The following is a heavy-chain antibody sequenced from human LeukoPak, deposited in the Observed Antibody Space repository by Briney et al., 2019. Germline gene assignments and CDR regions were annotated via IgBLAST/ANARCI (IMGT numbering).Heavy chain of an antibody. V-gene: IGHV4-30-4*01. CDR1: GGSISSGDYY. Sequence: PSETLSLTCTVSGGSISSGDYYWSWIRQPPGKGLEWIGYIYYSGSTYYNPSLKSRVTISVDTSKNQFSLKLSSVTAADTAVYYCARSYNYNDGFDYWGQGTLVTVSS. J-gene: IGHJ4*02. CDR3: ARSYNYNDGFDY. CDR2: IYYSGST. D-gene: IGHD1-20*01.